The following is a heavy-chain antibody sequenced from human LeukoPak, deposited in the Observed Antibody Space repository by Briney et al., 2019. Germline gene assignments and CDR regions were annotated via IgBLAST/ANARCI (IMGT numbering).Heavy chain of an antibody. V-gene: IGHV3-15*07. Sequence: GGSLRLSCAASGFTFSNAWMNWVRQAPGKGLEWVGRIKRKTDGETTDYAAPVKGRFTISRDDSEDTLYLHMSSLKTEDTAVYYCCTDIPYHSFGAWGQGALVTVSS. D-gene: IGHD2-15*01. CDR1: GFTFSNAW. CDR3: CTDIPYHSFGA. CDR2: IKRKTDGETT. J-gene: IGHJ5*02.